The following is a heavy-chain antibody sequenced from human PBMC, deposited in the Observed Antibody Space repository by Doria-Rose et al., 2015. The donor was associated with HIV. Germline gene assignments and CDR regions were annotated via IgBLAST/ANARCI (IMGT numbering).Heavy chain of an antibody. J-gene: IGHJ4*02. Sequence: VTLKESGPVLVKPTETLTLTCTVSGVSLSSPGMGVSWIRQPLGKALEWLANIFSDDERSYKTSLKSRLTISRGTSKSQVVLTMTDMDPVDTATYYCARIKSSRWYHKYYFDFWGQGTLVIVSA. CDR3: ARIKSSRWYHKYYFDF. CDR2: IFSDDER. CDR1: GVSLSSPGMG. V-gene: IGHV2-26*01. D-gene: IGHD6-13*01.